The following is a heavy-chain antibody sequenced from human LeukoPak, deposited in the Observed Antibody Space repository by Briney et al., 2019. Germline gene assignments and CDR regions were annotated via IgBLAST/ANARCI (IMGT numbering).Heavy chain of an antibody. D-gene: IGHD3-9*01. CDR1: GGTFSSYA. V-gene: IGHV1-69*06. Sequence: ASVKVSCKASGGTFSSYAISWVRQAPGQGLEWMGGIIPIFGTANYAQKFQGRVTITADKSTSTAYMELSSLRSEDTAVYYCARTVEANYDILTGYPTEPHSYYYYYMDVWGKGTTVTVSS. CDR2: IIPIFGTA. CDR3: ARTVEANYDILTGYPTEPHSYYYYYMDV. J-gene: IGHJ6*03.